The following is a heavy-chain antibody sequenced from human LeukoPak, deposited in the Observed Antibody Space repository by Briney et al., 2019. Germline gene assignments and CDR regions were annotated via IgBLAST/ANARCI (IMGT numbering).Heavy chain of an antibody. D-gene: IGHD3-22*01. CDR1: GGSTSSGGYS. Sequence: SETLSLTCAVSGGSTSSGGYSWSWIRQPPGKGLEWIGYIYHSGSTYYNPSLKSRVTISVDRSKNQFSLKLSSVTAADTAVYYCARGFSYYYDSSGYLFDYWGQGTLVTVSS. J-gene: IGHJ4*02. V-gene: IGHV4-30-2*01. CDR2: IYHSGST. CDR3: ARGFSYYYDSSGYLFDY.